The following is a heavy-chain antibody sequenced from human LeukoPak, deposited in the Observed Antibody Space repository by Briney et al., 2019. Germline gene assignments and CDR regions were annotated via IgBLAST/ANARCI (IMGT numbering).Heavy chain of an antibody. V-gene: IGHV3-48*03. Sequence: GGSLRLSCAASGFTFSSYEMNWVRQAPGKGLEWVSYINSSGSTIYYADSVKGRFTISRDNAKNSLYLQMNSLRAEDTAGYYCARGGSYLSASDIWGQGTMVTVSS. CDR3: ARGGSYLSASDI. J-gene: IGHJ3*02. D-gene: IGHD1-26*01. CDR1: GFTFSSYE. CDR2: INSSGSTI.